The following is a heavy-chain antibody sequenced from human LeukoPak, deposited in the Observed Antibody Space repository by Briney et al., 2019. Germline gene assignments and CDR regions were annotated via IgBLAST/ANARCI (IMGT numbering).Heavy chain of an antibody. Sequence: GGSLRLSCAASGFTFSSYSMNWVRQAPGKGLEWVSSISSSSSYIYYADSVKGRFTISRDNAKNSLYLQMNSLRAEDTAVYYCARDMVRGAIITYKGFDYWGQGTLVTVSS. V-gene: IGHV3-21*01. CDR2: ISSSSSYI. J-gene: IGHJ4*02. D-gene: IGHD3-10*01. CDR1: GFTFSSYS. CDR3: ARDMVRGAIITYKGFDY.